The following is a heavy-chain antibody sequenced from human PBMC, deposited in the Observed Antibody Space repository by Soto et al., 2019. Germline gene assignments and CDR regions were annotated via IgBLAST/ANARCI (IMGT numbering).Heavy chain of an antibody. CDR3: ARDLMVYGDYVGYYYYGMDV. CDR1: GFTFSSYG. V-gene: IGHV3-33*01. Sequence: GGSLRLSCAASGFTFSSYGMHWVRQAPGKGLEWVAVIWYDGSNKYYADSVKGRFTISRDNSKNTLYLQMNSLRAEDTAVYYCARDLMVYGDYVGYYYYGMDVWGQGTTVTVSS. D-gene: IGHD4-17*01. CDR2: IWYDGSNK. J-gene: IGHJ6*02.